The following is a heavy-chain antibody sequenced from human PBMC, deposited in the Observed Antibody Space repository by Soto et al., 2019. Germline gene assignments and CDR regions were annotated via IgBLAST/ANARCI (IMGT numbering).Heavy chain of an antibody. CDR1: GFSFGTDA. CDR2: IRGGIGIT. J-gene: IGHJ4*02. D-gene: IGHD1-26*01. CDR3: AKGAARYFDY. V-gene: IGHV3-23*01. Sequence: EVQLLESGAGLVQPGGPLRLSCVASGFSFGTDAMTWVRQVPGKGLEWVSTIRGGIGITFYADSVKGRFTISRDISKKMLFLHMNGLRGEDTGTYYCAKGAARYFDYWGRGTLVTVSS.